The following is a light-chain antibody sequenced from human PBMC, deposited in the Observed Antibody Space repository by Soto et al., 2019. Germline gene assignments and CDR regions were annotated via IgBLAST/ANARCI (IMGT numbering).Light chain of an antibody. Sequence: EIVLTQSPATLSLSPGERATLSCRASQSVSSNLAWYQQKPGQAPRLLIYDASNRATGIPARFSGSGSGTDFTLTISSLEPEDFAVYYCQRRDTFAQGTRLEIK. V-gene: IGKV3-11*01. CDR3: QRRDT. CDR1: QSVSSN. CDR2: DAS. J-gene: IGKJ5*01.